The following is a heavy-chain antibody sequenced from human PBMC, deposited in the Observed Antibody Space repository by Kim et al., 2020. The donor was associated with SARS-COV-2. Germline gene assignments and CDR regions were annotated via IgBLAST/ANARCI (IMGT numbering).Heavy chain of an antibody. V-gene: IGHV3-23*01. CDR1: GFTFSSYA. J-gene: IGHJ6*02. CDR3: AKCMDDIVVVPAARYYYGMDV. CDR2: ISGSGGST. Sequence: GGSLRLSCAASGFTFSSYAMSWVRQAPGKGLEWVSAISGSGGSTYYADSVKGRFTISRDNSKNTLYLQMNSLRAEDTAVYYCAKCMDDIVVVPAARYYYGMDVWGQGTTVTVSS. D-gene: IGHD2-2*01.